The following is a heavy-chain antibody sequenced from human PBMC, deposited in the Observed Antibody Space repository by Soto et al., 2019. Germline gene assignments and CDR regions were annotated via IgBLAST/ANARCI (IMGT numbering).Heavy chain of an antibody. J-gene: IGHJ3*02. D-gene: IGHD6-19*01. V-gene: IGHV3-64D*08. CDR1: GFTFSDHY. Sequence: PGGSLRLSCAASGFTFSDHYMDWVRQAPGKGLEYVSAISSNGGSTYYADSVKGRFTISRDNSKNTLYLQMSSLRAEDTAVYYCVKPYSSGWYREAFDIWGQGTMVTVSS. CDR2: ISSNGGST. CDR3: VKPYSSGWYREAFDI.